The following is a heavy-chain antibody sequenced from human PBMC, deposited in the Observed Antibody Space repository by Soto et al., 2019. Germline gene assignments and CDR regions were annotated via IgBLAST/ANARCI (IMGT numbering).Heavy chain of an antibody. CDR2: INPSGDFT. V-gene: IGHV1-46*01. D-gene: IGHD3-10*01. CDR1: GFSFSIYW. J-gene: IGHJ5*02. CDR3: ARDNSNMVRGVPFWWFAP. Sequence: ASVKVSCKASGFSFSIYWMHWVRQAPGQGLEWMGLINPSGDFTIYAQKFQGRLTMTRDTSTTTVYMELSSLRFEDTAVYYCARDNSNMVRGVPFWWFAPWGQGTLVTVSS.